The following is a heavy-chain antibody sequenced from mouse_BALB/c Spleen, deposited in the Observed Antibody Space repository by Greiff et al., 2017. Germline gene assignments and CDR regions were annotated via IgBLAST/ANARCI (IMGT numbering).Heavy chain of an antibody. CDR3: ARVQVRRDWCFDG. Sequence: VQLEESGAGLVAPSPCLSITCTVSGFSLTGYGVHWVRQPPGKGLERLGVIRAGGSTNDNSALMSRLSISNENSKSQVFLNMHSLQTADAAMYYCARVQVRRDWCFDGGGAGTTVSVSS. D-gene: IGHD2-14*01. J-gene: IGHJ1*01. CDR2: IRAGGST. CDR1: GFSLTGYG. V-gene: IGHV2-9*02.